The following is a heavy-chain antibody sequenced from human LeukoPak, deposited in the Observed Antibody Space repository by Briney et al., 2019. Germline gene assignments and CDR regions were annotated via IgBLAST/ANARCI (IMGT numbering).Heavy chain of an antibody. CDR1: GFTFSSYG. CDR3: ARAPAGDWHSDY. V-gene: IGHV3-33*01. Sequence: QSGRSLRLSCAASGFTFSSYGMHWVRQAPGKGLEWVAVIWYDGSNKYYADSVKGRFTISRDNSKNTLYLQMNSLRAEDTAVYYCARAPAGDWHSDYWGQGTLVTVSS. D-gene: IGHD2-21*02. CDR2: IWYDGSNK. J-gene: IGHJ4*02.